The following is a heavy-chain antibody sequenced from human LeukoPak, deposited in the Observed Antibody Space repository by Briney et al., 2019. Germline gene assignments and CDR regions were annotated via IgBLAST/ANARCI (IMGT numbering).Heavy chain of an antibody. V-gene: IGHV3-43D*03. CDR2: ISWEGGST. CDR3: AKDITYGGNSWLDY. Sequence: GGSLRLSCAASGFTFDDYAMHWVRHAPGKGLEWVSLISWEGGSTYYADSVKGRFTSSRDNSKHSLYLQMNSLRAEDTALYYCAKDITYGGNSWLDYWGQGTLVTVSS. D-gene: IGHD4-23*01. J-gene: IGHJ4*02. CDR1: GFTFDDYA.